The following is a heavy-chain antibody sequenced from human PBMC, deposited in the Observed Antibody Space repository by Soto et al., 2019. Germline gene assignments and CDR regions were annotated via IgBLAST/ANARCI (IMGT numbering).Heavy chain of an antibody. V-gene: IGHV4-59*11. CDR1: GGAINDHY. CDR2: IYYNGNT. J-gene: IGHJ4*02. D-gene: IGHD3-9*01. Sequence: LSLTCTLSGGAINDHYWSFIRQPPGKGLEWIGYIYYNGNTNYNPSLESRVTISVDRSRNQFSLRLTSLTAADTAVYYCARVRTGYFDYWGRGALVPSPQ. CDR3: ARVRTGYFDY.